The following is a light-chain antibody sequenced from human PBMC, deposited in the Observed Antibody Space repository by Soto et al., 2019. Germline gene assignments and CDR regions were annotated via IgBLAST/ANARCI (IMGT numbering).Light chain of an antibody. Sequence: EIVMTQSPATLSVSPGERATLSCRASQRVSSDLAWYHQKPGQAPRLLIYRSSTRATGIPARFSGCGSGTEFTLTINSLQSEDFAVYYCQQYNNWPRSFGQGTKVEIK. CDR3: QQYNNWPRS. J-gene: IGKJ1*01. V-gene: IGKV3-15*01. CDR2: RSS. CDR1: QRVSSD.